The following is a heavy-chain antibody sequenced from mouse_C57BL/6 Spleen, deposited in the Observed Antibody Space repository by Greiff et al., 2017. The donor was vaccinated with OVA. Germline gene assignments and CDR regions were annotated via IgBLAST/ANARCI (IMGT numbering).Heavy chain of an antibody. CDR2: IYPGDGDT. J-gene: IGHJ2*01. CDR3: ARYGSSYNFDY. V-gene: IGHV1-82*01. D-gene: IGHD1-1*01. CDR1: GYAFSSSW. Sequence: QVQLQQSGPELVKPGASVKISCKASGYAFSSSWMNWVTQRPGKGLEWIGRIYPGDGDTNYNGKFKGKATLTADKSSSTAYMQLSSLTSEDSAVYFCARYGSSYNFDYWGQGTTLTVSS.